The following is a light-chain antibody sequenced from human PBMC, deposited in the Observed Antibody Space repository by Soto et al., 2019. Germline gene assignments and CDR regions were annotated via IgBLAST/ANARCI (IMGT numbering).Light chain of an antibody. CDR3: LQYNNYPLT. J-gene: IGKJ3*01. Sequence: DIQMTQSPSTLSASAGDTVTITCRASESIDNWLAWYQQKPGKAPKLLLFAASTLVGGVPSRFSGSGSGTEFTLTISSLQPEDFATYYCLQYNNYPLTFGPGTKVDIK. CDR1: ESIDNW. CDR2: AAS. V-gene: IGKV1-5*01.